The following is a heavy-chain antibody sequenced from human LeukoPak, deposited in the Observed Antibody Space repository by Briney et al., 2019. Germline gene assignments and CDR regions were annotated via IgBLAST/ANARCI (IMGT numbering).Heavy chain of an antibody. CDR3: AREIPGGRLDY. Sequence: SETLSLTCTVSGGSISSYHWSWLRQPPGKGLEWIGYIYYSGSTNYNPSLKSRVTISVDTSKNQFYLNMSSVTAADTAVYYCAREIPGGRLDYWGQGTLVTVSS. CDR1: GGSISSYH. D-gene: IGHD1-14*01. V-gene: IGHV4-59*01. CDR2: IYYSGST. J-gene: IGHJ4*02.